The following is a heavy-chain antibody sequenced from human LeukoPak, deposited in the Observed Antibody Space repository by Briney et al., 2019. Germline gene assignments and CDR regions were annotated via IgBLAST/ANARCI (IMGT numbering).Heavy chain of an antibody. CDR1: GFSLSTSGMC. CDR3: ARAWGLGGGLSFDY. Sequence: SGPTLVNPTQTLTLTCTFSGFSLSTSGMCVNWIRRPPGKALEWLARIDWDYDKYYSTSLKTRLTISKDTSKNQVVLTMTNMDPVDTATYYCARAWGLGGGLSFDYWGQGILVTVSS. CDR2: IDWDYDK. D-gene: IGHD2/OR15-2a*01. J-gene: IGHJ4*02. V-gene: IGHV2-70*11.